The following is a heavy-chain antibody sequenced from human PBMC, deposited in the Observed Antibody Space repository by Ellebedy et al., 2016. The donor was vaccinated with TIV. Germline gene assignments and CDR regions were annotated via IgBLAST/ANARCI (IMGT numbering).Heavy chain of an antibody. CDR1: GITFSNYA. Sequence: GESLKISCVASGITFSNYAMNWVRQAPGKGLEWVAAIKRDGSEKLYVDSVKGRFAISRDNAQNSLYLQMNSLTADDTAVYYCTTIHAPGYFDYWGQGTLVTVSS. J-gene: IGHJ4*02. CDR2: IKRDGSEK. V-gene: IGHV3-7*03. CDR3: TTIHAPGYFDY. D-gene: IGHD3-22*01.